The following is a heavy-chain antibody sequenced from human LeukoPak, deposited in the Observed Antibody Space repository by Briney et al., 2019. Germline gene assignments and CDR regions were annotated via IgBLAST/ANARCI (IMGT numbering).Heavy chain of an antibody. V-gene: IGHV1-2*06. CDR1: GYTFTDYY. J-gene: IGHJ4*02. Sequence: ASVKVSCKTSGYTFTDYYIHWVRQAPGQGLQWMGRIDPVDPNSGGTSFAQNFQGRFTMTRDTSVSIAYMELNRLTSDDTAVYYCARGLPSTSYWELDCWGQGTPVTVSS. CDR3: ARGLPSTSYWELDC. D-gene: IGHD1-26*01. CDR2: IDPVDPNSGGT.